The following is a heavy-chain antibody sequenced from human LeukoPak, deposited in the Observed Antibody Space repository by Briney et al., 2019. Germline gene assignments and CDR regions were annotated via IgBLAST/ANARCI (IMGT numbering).Heavy chain of an antibody. CDR2: IKGDGSET. D-gene: IGHD1-14*01. J-gene: IGHJ3*01. Sequence: PGGSLRLSCAASGFTFSSYAMIWVRQAPGKGLEWVSCIKGDGSETTYADSVKGRFTISRDNAKNTLYLQMNSLRAEDTAVYYCTRDWRYKAFDFWGQGTMVTVSS. CDR1: GFTFSSYA. CDR3: TRDWRYKAFDF. V-gene: IGHV3-74*01.